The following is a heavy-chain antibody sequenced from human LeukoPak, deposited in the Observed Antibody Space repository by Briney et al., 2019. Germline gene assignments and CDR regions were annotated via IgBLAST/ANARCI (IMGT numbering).Heavy chain of an antibody. Sequence: PGGSLRLSCAASGFTFSSYAMHWVRQAPGKGLEYVSAISSNGGSTYYANPVKGRFTISRDNSKNTLYLQMGSLRAEDMAVHYCARDRTDTAMVSYFDYWGQGTLVTVSS. CDR1: GFTFSSYA. CDR3: ARDRTDTAMVSYFDY. V-gene: IGHV3-64*01. CDR2: ISSNGGST. D-gene: IGHD5-18*01. J-gene: IGHJ4*02.